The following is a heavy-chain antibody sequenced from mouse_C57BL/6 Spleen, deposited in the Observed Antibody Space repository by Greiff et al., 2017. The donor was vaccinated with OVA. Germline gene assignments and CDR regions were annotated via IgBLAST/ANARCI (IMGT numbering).Heavy chain of an antibody. CDR3: ARGNYGSSYRYFDV. CDR1: GYAFSSYW. CDR2: IYPGDGDT. J-gene: IGHJ1*03. D-gene: IGHD1-1*01. Sequence: QVHVKQSGAELVKPGASVKISCKASGYAFSSYWMNWVKQRPGKGLEWIGQIYPGDGDTNYNGKFKGKATLTADKSSSTAYMQLSSLTSEDSAVYFCARGNYGSSYRYFDVWGTGTTVTVSS. V-gene: IGHV1-80*01.